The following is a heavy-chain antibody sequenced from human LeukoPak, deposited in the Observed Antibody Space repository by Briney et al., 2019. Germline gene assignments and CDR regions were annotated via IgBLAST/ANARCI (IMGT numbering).Heavy chain of an antibody. D-gene: IGHD5-12*01. V-gene: IGHV1-3*01. Sequence: ASVKVSCKASGYTFTSYAMHWVRQAPGQRLEWMGWINAGNGNTKYSQKFQGRVTIARDTSASTAYMELRSLRSDDTAVYYCASSLIRGYSGYDHGPFDYWGQGTLVTVSS. J-gene: IGHJ4*02. CDR2: INAGNGNT. CDR3: ASSLIRGYSGYDHGPFDY. CDR1: GYTFTSYA.